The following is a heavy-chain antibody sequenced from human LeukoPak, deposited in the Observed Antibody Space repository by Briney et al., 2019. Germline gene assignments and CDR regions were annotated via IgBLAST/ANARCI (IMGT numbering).Heavy chain of an antibody. CDR2: IIPILGIA. CDR1: GYTFTGYY. D-gene: IGHD6-13*01. J-gene: IGHJ4*02. CDR3: ARGGQQRRSDY. Sequence: GASVKVSCKASGYTFTGYYMHWVRQAPGQVLEWMGRIIPILGIANYAQKFQGRVTITADKSTSTAYMELSSLRSEDTAVYYCARGGQQRRSDYWGQGTLVTVSS. V-gene: IGHV1-69*04.